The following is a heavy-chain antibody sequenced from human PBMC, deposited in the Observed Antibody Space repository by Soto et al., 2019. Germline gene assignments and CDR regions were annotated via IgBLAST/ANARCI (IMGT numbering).Heavy chain of an antibody. CDR1: GFTFDDYA. V-gene: IGHV3-9*01. CDR3: AKDTGIVATIQSYFYY. D-gene: IGHD5-12*01. CDR2: ISWNSGSI. J-gene: IGHJ4*02. Sequence: EVQLVESGGGLVQPGRSLRLSCAASGFTFDDYAMHWVRQAPGKGLEWVSGISWNSGSIGYADSVKGRFTISRDNAKNSLDLQMNSLRAEDTALYYCAKDTGIVATIQSYFYYWGQGTLVTVSS.